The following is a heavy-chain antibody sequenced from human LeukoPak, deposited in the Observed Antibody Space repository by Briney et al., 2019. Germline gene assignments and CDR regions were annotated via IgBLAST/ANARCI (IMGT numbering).Heavy chain of an antibody. D-gene: IGHD1-7*01. Sequence: PGGSLRLSCVASGFTFSSYSMNWVRQAPGKGLEWVAVIWYDGSNKYHADSVKGRFTISRDNSKNTLYLQMNSLRVEDTAVYYCARAGAGTFDIDYWGQGTLVTVSS. J-gene: IGHJ4*02. CDR1: GFTFSSYS. CDR3: ARAGAGTFDIDY. V-gene: IGHV3-33*08. CDR2: IWYDGSNK.